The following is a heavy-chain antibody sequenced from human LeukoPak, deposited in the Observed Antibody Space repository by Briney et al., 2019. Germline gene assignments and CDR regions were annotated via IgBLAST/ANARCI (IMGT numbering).Heavy chain of an antibody. J-gene: IGHJ5*02. Sequence: GGSLRLSCAASGFTFGSYGIQWVRQAPGKGLELVAVGWFDGSKKYYADSVKGRFTISRDNSMNTLYLQMTSLRAEDTAVYYCARDSCGGDCYSCDHWGQRTLVTVSS. CDR1: GFTFGSYG. CDR3: ARDSCGGDCYSCDH. V-gene: IGHV3-33*01. CDR2: GWFDGSKK. D-gene: IGHD2-21*02.